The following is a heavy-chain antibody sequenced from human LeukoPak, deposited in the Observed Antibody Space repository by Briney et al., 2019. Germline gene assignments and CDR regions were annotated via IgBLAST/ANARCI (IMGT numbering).Heavy chain of an antibody. V-gene: IGHV1-69*05. Sequence: SVKVSCKASGGTFSSYAISWVRQAPGQGLEWMGGIIPIFGTANYAQKFQGRATITTDESTSTAYMELSSLRSEDTAVYYCARGFFSSGYYYWFDPWGQGTLVTVSS. J-gene: IGHJ5*02. CDR3: ARGFFSSGYYYWFDP. CDR1: GGTFSSYA. CDR2: IIPIFGTA. D-gene: IGHD3-22*01.